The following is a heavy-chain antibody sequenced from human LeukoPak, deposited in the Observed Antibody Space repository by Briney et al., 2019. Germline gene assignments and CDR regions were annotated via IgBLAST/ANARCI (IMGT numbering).Heavy chain of an antibody. Sequence: GGSLRLSCTASGFTFSSFGINWVRQAPGKGLEWVSCMDRHTHIYYADSVRGRFTISSDTAKNSVYLQMNSLTVEDSAVYYCVGDPTTNRFQFFQYWGQGALVTVSS. CDR2: MDRHTHI. CDR3: VGDPTTNRFQFFQY. J-gene: IGHJ4*02. D-gene: IGHD1-14*01. V-gene: IGHV3-21*01. CDR1: GFTFSSFG.